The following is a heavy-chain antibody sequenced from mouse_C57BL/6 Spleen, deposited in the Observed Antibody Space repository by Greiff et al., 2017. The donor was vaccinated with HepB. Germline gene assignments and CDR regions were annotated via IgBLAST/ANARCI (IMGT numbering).Heavy chain of an antibody. CDR3: AREGGYGSSYGRYFDV. CDR1: GYTFTDYY. CDR2: INPNNGGT. D-gene: IGHD1-1*01. Sequence: EVQLQQSGPELVKPGASVKISCKASGYTFTDYYMNWVKQSHGKSLEWIGDINPNNGGTSYNQKFKGKATLTVDKSSSTAYMELRSLTSEDSAVYYCAREGGYGSSYGRYFDVWGTGTTVTVSS. J-gene: IGHJ1*03. V-gene: IGHV1-26*01.